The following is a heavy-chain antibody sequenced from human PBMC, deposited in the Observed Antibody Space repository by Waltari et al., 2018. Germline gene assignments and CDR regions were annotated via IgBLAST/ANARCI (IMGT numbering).Heavy chain of an antibody. CDR2: MNPNSGNT. Sequence: TGQGLEWMGWMNPNSGNTGYAQKFQGRVTMTRNTSISTAYMELSSLRSEDTAVYYCARIRAYDFWSGYYMAYYYGMDVWGQGTTVTVSS. CDR3: ARIRAYDFWSGYYMAYYYGMDV. J-gene: IGHJ6*02. D-gene: IGHD3-3*01. V-gene: IGHV1-8*01.